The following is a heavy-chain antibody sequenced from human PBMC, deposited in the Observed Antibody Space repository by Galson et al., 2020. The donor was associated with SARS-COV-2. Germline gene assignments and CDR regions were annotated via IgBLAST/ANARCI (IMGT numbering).Heavy chain of an antibody. D-gene: IGHD2-15*01. J-gene: IGHJ3*02. V-gene: IGHV3-48*03. CDR3: ASPYLAAASFFGAFDI. CDR1: GFTFSSYE. Sequence: GESLKISCAGSGFTFSSYEMNWVRQAPGKGLEWVSYISGSGTNMYYADSVKGRFTISRDNARSLLYLQMTSLRVEDTAVYYCASPYLAAASFFGAFDIWGLGTMVTVSS. CDR2: ISGSGTNM.